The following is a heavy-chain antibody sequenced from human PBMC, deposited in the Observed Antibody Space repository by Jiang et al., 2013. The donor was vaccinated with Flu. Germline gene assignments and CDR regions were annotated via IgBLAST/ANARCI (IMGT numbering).Heavy chain of an antibody. Sequence: RLSCAASGFTSSNYAMSWVRPGVQGRGVEWVSVISGSGGSTYYADSVKGRFTISRDNSKNTLYLQMNSLRAEDTAVYYCAKDLLGITMIVVDERAAFDVWGQGTMVTVSS. CDR2: ISGSGGST. V-gene: IGHV3-23*01. CDR3: AKDLLGITMIVVDERAAFDV. D-gene: IGHD3-22*01. J-gene: IGHJ3*01. CDR1: GFTSSNYA.